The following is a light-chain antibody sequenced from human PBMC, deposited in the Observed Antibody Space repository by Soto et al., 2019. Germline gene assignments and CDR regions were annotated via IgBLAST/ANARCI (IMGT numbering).Light chain of an antibody. CDR1: HTISKS. Sequence: DIQMNQSTSSLSAYVGDRVSITCRASHTISKSLNWYQQRPGQAPKVLIFASSNLQSGVPARFRGSGAGTDFTLTISSLQPEDVATYYCQQTYTVSRITFGPGTKVDLK. J-gene: IGKJ3*01. CDR2: ASS. CDR3: QQTYTVSRIT. V-gene: IGKV1-39*01.